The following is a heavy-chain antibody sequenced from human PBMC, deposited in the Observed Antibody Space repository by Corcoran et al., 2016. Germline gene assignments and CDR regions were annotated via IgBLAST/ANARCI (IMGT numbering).Heavy chain of an antibody. CDR2: INPGNGNT. J-gene: IGHJ6*02. V-gene: IGHV1-3*01. CDR3: ARRYPHTGSSYGMDV. D-gene: IGHD1-26*01. CDR1: GYTFTSYA. Sequence: QVQLVQSGAEVKKPGATVKVSCKASGYTFTSYAMHWVRRAPGQRFEWMGWINPGNGNTKYSQNFQGRVTITRDTSASTVYMELSSLRSEDTAVYDWARRYPHTGSSYGMDVWGQGTTVTVSS.